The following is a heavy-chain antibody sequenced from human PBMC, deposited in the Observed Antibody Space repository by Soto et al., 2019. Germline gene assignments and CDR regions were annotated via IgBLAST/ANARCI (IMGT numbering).Heavy chain of an antibody. J-gene: IGHJ1*01. CDR1: GFTFSNAW. Sequence: GGSLRLSCAASGFTFSNAWMSWVRQAPGKGLEWVGRIKSKTDGGTTDYAAPVKGRFTISRDDSKNTLYLQMNSLKTEDTAVYYCTTVVAAAGTEYFQHWGQGTLVTVSS. CDR2: IKSKTDGGTT. D-gene: IGHD6-13*01. V-gene: IGHV3-15*01. CDR3: TTVVAAAGTEYFQH.